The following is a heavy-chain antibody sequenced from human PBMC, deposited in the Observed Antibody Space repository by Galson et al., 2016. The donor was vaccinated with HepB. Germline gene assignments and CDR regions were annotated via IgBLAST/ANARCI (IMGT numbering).Heavy chain of an antibody. CDR3: AKDLRPGMNWLPLTWGMDV. D-gene: IGHD5-18*01. V-gene: IGHV3-30*18. CDR2: ISFDGSKQ. CDR1: GFLFSSYG. Sequence: SLRLSCAASGFLFSSYGMHWVRQTPGKGLEWVAVISFDGSKQYYVDSVKGRFTISRDNSRNTLYLQMNSLRLEDTAVYSCAKDLRPGMNWLPLTWGMDVWGQGTTVTVSS. J-gene: IGHJ6*02.